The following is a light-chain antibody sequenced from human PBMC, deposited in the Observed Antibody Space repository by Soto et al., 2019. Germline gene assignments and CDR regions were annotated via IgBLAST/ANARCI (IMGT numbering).Light chain of an antibody. CDR1: QSISSW. V-gene: IGKV1-5*01. Sequence: DIQMTQSPSTLSASVGDRVTITCRASQSISSWLAWYQQKPGKAPKLLIYDASSLESEVPSRFSGSGSGTEFTLTISSLQPDDFATYYCQQYNSYSFTFGGGTKVDIK. CDR3: QQYNSYSFT. J-gene: IGKJ4*01. CDR2: DAS.